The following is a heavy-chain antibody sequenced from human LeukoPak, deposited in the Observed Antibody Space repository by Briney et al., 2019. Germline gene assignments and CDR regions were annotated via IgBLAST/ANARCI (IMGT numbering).Heavy chain of an antibody. V-gene: IGHV4-59*08. CDR1: GGSISSYY. CDR2: IYYSGST. Sequence: SETLSLTCTVSGGSISSYYWSWIRQPPGKGLEWLGYIYYSGSTNYNPSLKSRVTISVDTSKNQFSLKLSSVTAADTAVYYYARHPSPYDILTQKNDDYWGQGTLVTVSS. J-gene: IGHJ4*02. D-gene: IGHD3-9*01. CDR3: ARHPSPYDILTQKNDDY.